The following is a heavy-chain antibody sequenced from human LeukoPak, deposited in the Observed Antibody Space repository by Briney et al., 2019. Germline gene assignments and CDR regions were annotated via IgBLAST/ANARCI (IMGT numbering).Heavy chain of an antibody. D-gene: IGHD3-10*01. CDR2: INPNSGGT. Sequence: ASVKVSCKASGYTFTGYYMHWVRQAPGQGLEWIGWINPNSGGTNYAHKFQGRVTMTRDTSISTAYMELSRLRSDDTAVYYCARGEYGSGSYPYDYWGQGTLVTVSS. V-gene: IGHV1-2*07. J-gene: IGHJ4*02. CDR1: GYTFTGYY. CDR3: ARGEYGSGSYPYDY.